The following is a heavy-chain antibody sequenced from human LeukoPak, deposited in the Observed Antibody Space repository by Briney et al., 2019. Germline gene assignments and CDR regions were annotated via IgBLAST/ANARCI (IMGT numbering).Heavy chain of an antibody. CDR3: AKGPGSTYYYYMDV. D-gene: IGHD2-2*01. CDR1: GGSISSGGYY. Sequence: SETLSLTCTVSGGSISSGGYYWSWIRQHPGKGLEWIGYIYYSGSTYYNPSLKSRVTISVDTSKNQFSLKLSSVTAADTAVYYCAKGPGSTYYYYMDVWGKGTTVTASS. CDR2: IYYSGST. V-gene: IGHV4-31*03. J-gene: IGHJ6*03.